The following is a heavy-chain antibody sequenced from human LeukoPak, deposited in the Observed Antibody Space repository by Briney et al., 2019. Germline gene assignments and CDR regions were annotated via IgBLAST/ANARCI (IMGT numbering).Heavy chain of an antibody. J-gene: IGHJ5*02. CDR1: GFSISNNA. D-gene: IGHD4-23*01. Sequence: GGSLRLSCAASGFSISNNAMHWVRQAPGRGVEWVAFIRYDGNNKNYADSVKGRFTISRDNSRDTLYLQMNSLRADDTAVYYCTKGDDYGANTRLPKYNWFDPWGQGTLVTVSS. CDR3: TKGDDYGANTRLPKYNWFDP. V-gene: IGHV3-30*02. CDR2: IRYDGNNK.